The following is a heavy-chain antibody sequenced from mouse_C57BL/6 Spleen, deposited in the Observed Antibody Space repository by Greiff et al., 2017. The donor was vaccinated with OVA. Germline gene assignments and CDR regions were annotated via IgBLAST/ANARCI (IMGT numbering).Heavy chain of an antibody. Sequence: QVQLKQSGPGLVQPSQSLSITCTVSGFSLTSYGVHWVLQSPGKGLEWLGVIWSGGSTDYNAAFISSLSISKDNSKSQVFFKMNSLQADDTAIYYCARGAWFAYWGQGTLVTVSA. CDR2: IWSGGST. V-gene: IGHV2-2*01. CDR1: GFSLTSYG. CDR3: ARGAWFAY. J-gene: IGHJ3*01.